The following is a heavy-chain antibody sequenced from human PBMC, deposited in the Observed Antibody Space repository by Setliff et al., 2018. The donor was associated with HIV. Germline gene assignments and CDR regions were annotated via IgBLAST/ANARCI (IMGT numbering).Heavy chain of an antibody. V-gene: IGHV1-2*02. Sequence: RASVKVSCKASGYTLTDFFIHWVRQAPGQGLEWMRWITPNGDDTNYPQKFEGRVTLTRDTSISTAYMELNNLKFEDTAVYYCARARRDSYDRGRRSHYYIDVWGKGTTVTVSS. D-gene: IGHD3-22*01. CDR2: ITPNGDDT. J-gene: IGHJ6*03. CDR1: GYTLTDFF. CDR3: ARARRDSYDRGRRSHYYIDV.